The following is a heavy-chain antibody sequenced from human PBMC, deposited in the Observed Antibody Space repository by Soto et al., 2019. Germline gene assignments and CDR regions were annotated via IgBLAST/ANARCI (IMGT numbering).Heavy chain of an antibody. Sequence: SVKVSCKASGGTFSSYAISWLRQSAGQGLEWMGGIIPIFGTANYAQKFQGRVTITADKSTSTAYMELSSLRSEDTAVYYCARSRPRGVVPAAMYYYGMDVWGQGTTVTVSS. CDR2: IIPIFGTA. D-gene: IGHD2-2*01. CDR1: GGTFSSYA. V-gene: IGHV1-69*06. J-gene: IGHJ6*02. CDR3: ARSRPRGVVPAAMYYYGMDV.